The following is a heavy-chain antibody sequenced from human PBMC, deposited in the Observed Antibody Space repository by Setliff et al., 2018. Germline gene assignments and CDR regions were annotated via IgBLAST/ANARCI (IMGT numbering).Heavy chain of an antibody. Sequence: ASVKVSCKASGYTFSGYYMHWVRQAPGQGLEWMGRINPNSGGTNYAQKFQGRVTMTSDSSISTAYMELSGLRSDDTAVYLCARDQGHGITAAGPDFWGHGTLVTVSS. CDR3: ARDQGHGITAAGPDF. V-gene: IGHV1-2*06. CDR1: GYTFSGYY. J-gene: IGHJ5*01. CDR2: INPNSGGT. D-gene: IGHD6-13*01.